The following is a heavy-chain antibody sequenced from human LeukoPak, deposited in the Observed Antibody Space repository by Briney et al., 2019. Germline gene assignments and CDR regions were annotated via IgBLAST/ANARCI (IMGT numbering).Heavy chain of an antibody. Sequence: PETRSLTCTLSRDSIITSRYLWAWIRQPPGKGLEWLARLSDIGNPYYSPSLRSRVSISADTSKNQLSLILNSVTAADTAVYFCARDDNYRDSSGYPSPFDLWGQGTLVTVSS. CDR1: RDSIITSRYL. J-gene: IGHJ4*02. CDR3: ARDDNYRDSSGYPSPFDL. D-gene: IGHD6-19*01. CDR2: LSDIGNP. V-gene: IGHV4-39*07.